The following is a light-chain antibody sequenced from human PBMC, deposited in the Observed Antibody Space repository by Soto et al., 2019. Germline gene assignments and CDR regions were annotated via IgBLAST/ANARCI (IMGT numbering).Light chain of an antibody. V-gene: IGLV2-14*01. CDR1: MRDVGAYNL. J-gene: IGLJ2*01. CDR3: SSYTSKSSLI. CDR2: EVR. Sequence: QSSLTQPASVSGSPGQSITISCAGAMRDVGAYNLVSWYQQHPGRAPQLIIYEVRNRPSGISFRFSGSKSGNTASLTISGLQAEDEADYYCSSYTSKSSLIFGGGTKVTVL.